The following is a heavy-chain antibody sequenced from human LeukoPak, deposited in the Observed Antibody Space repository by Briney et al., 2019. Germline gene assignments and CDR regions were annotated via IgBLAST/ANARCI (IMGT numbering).Heavy chain of an antibody. CDR2: INSGGGTT. D-gene: IGHD4/OR15-4a*01. V-gene: IGHV3-23*01. Sequence: GGSLRLSCAASGFTFSNYAMTWVRQAPGKGLEWVSGINSGGGTTYYADSVKGRFTISRDNSKNTLYLHMGGLRADDTAVYYCARGGAYDYGVLDAWGQGAQVTVSS. J-gene: IGHJ5*02. CDR3: ARGGAYDYGVLDA. CDR1: GFTFSNYA.